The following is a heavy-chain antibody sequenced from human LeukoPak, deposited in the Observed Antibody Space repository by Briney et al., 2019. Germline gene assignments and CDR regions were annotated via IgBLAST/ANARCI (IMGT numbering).Heavy chain of an antibody. Sequence: SQTLSLTCAIPGDSVSSNSAAWNWIRQSPSRGLEWLGRTYYRSKWYNDYAVSVKSRITINPDTSKNQFSLQLNSVTPEDTAVYYCARNYYDSSGYYYGYYYYGMDVWGQGTTVTVSS. D-gene: IGHD3-22*01. CDR3: ARNYYDSSGYYYGYYYYGMDV. J-gene: IGHJ6*02. CDR2: TYYRSKWYN. V-gene: IGHV6-1*01. CDR1: GDSVSSNSAA.